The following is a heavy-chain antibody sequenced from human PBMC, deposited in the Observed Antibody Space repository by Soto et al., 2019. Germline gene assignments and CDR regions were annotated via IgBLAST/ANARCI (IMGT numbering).Heavy chain of an antibody. Sequence: QVQLVQSGAEVKKPGASVKVSCKASGYTFTSYGISWVRQAPGQGLEWMGWISAYNGNTNYAQKLQGRVTMTTDTSTSTAYMELRRLRSDDTAVYYWARVWGVAVAAFDAFDIWGQGTMVTVSS. CDR1: GYTFTSYG. V-gene: IGHV1-18*01. J-gene: IGHJ3*02. D-gene: IGHD6-19*01. CDR2: ISAYNGNT. CDR3: ARVWGVAVAAFDAFDI.